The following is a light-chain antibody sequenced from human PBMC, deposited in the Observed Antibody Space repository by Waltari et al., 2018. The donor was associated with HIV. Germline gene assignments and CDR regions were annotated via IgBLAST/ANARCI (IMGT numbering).Light chain of an antibody. CDR3: QSYDSNLSGL. J-gene: IGLJ2*01. CDR1: SSNIGAGYD. CDR2: GKV. V-gene: IGLV1-40*01. Sequence: QSELTQPPSVSAAPGQRVTISCTGSSSNIGAGYDVHWYQQVPGRAPKVVIYGKVNPPSGVPVPFSCSKSGPSASLGIPGVQSWDEADYYCQSYDSNLSGLFGGGTKVTVL.